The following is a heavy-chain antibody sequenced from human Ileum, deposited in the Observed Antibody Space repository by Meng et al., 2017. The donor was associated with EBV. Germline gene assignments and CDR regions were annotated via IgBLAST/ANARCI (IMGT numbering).Heavy chain of an antibody. CDR3: ARGGWSLDY. D-gene: IGHD2-15*01. CDR2: IYYSGST. J-gene: IGHJ4*02. Sequence: QGQLKGSGPGLGKPSETLSLTCTVSGGSISSYYWSWSRQPPGKGLEWIGYIYYSGSTNYNPSLKSRVTISVDTSKNQFSLNLSSVTAADTAAYYCARGGWSLDYWGQGTLVTVSS. CDR1: GGSISSYY. V-gene: IGHV4-59*08.